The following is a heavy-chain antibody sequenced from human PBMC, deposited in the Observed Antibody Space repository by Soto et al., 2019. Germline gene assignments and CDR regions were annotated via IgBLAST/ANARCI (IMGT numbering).Heavy chain of an antibody. CDR2: IYYSGST. V-gene: IGHV4-59*08. J-gene: IGHJ4*02. Sequence: SETLSLTCTVSGGSISSYYWSWIRQPPGKGLEWIGYIYYSGSTNYNPSLKSRVTISVDTSKNQFSLKLSSVTAADTAVYYCVRYYYGSGSSDYWGRGTLVTVSS. D-gene: IGHD3-10*01. CDR3: VRYYYGSGSSDY. CDR1: GGSISSYY.